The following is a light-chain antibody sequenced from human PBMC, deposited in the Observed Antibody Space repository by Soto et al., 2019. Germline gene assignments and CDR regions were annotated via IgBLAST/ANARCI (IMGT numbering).Light chain of an antibody. CDR1: QSVSSTY. CDR2: DAS. Sequence: EIVLTQSLGTLSLSPGERATLSCRASQSVSSTYLAWYQQKPGQPPRLLIFDASNRATGIPDRFSGSGSGTEFTLTISSLEPEDFAVYYCQQYGRSPPSWTFGQGTKVEIK. V-gene: IGKV3-20*01. J-gene: IGKJ1*01. CDR3: QQYGRSPPSWT.